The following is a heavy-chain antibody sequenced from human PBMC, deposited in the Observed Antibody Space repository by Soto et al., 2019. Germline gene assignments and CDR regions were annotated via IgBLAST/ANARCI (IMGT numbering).Heavy chain of an antibody. J-gene: IGHJ5*02. V-gene: IGHV1-2*02. D-gene: IGHD1-1*01. CDR2: INPKTGDT. CDR3: ATGTNGTTGWYHP. Sequence: QVQLVQSGTEVKKPGASVTVSCKSSGYTFTDFYLHWLRQAPGQGLEWVGWINPKTGDTKSSQKFQGRVTMSRDTSVSTAYIDRTSLTSDDTAMYYCATGTNGTTGWYHPWGQGTRVTVSS. CDR1: GYTFTDFY.